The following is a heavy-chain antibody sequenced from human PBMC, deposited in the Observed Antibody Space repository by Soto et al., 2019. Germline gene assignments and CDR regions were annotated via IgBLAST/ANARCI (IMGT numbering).Heavy chain of an antibody. CDR3: ARGRPYGMDV. CDR1: GYTFTRYA. J-gene: IGHJ6*02. Sequence: QVHLVQSGAEVKKPGASVKVSCKASGYTFTRYAIHWVRQAPGQRLKWMGWSNAGNGDTNYSQEFQVRVTITRDTSANTVYMELRRQRSEDTAVYFCARGRPYGMDVWGQGTTVIVSS. CDR2: SNAGNGDT. V-gene: IGHV1-3*02.